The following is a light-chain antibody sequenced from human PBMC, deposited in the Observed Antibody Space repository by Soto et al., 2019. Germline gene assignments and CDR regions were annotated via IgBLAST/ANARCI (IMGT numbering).Light chain of an antibody. Sequence: VLTQSPAILSLSPGERATLSCRASQSVKSSLAWYQQKPGQPPRLLIYDASHRATGIPARFSGSGSGTDFTLTISSLEPEDVAVYFCQQRSNWPPVTFGGGTKVQI. CDR2: DAS. V-gene: IGKV3-11*01. J-gene: IGKJ4*01. CDR1: QSVKSS. CDR3: QQRSNWPPVT.